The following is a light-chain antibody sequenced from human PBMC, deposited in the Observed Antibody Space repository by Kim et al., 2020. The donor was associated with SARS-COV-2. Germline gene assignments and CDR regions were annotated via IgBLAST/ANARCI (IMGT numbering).Light chain of an antibody. CDR3: QAWDTSLWV. J-gene: IGLJ3*02. CDR2: QDL. Sequence: SVSPGQTASVTCSGNELGGKYISWYQQKPGQSPVMVIYQDLKRPSGIPERFSGSNSGNTATLTISGAQPMDEADYYCQAWDTSLWVFGGGTQLTVL. CDR1: ELGGKY. V-gene: IGLV3-1*01.